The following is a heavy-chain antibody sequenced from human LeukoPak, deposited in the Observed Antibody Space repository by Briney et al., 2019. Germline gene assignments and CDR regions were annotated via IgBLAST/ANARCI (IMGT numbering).Heavy chain of an antibody. D-gene: IGHD3-22*01. V-gene: IGHV3-11*04. CDR1: GFTFSDYY. CDR2: ISSGGSIK. J-gene: IGHJ4*02. CDR3: ASKDPYDSRGYLLDY. Sequence: GGSLRLSCAASGFTFSDYYMSWIRQAPGKGLELVSYISSGGSIKHYIDSVKGRFTISRDNAKNSLYLQMDRLRAEDTAVYYCASKDPYDSRGYLLDYWGQGTLVTVSS.